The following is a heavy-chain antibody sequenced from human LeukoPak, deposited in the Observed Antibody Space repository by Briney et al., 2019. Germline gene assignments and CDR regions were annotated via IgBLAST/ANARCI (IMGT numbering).Heavy chain of an antibody. V-gene: IGHV1-69*04. Sequence: SVKVSCKASGGTFSSYATSWVRQAPGQGLEWMGRIIPILGIANNAQKFQGRVTITADKSTSTAYMELSSLRSEDTAVYYCARGYYDSSGYYYGLAEYFQHWGQGTLVTVSS. CDR2: IIPILGIA. CDR1: GGTFSSYA. CDR3: ARGYYDSSGYYYGLAEYFQH. D-gene: IGHD3-22*01. J-gene: IGHJ1*01.